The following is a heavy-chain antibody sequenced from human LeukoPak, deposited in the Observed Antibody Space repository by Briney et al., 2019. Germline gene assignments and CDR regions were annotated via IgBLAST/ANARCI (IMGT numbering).Heavy chain of an antibody. Sequence: GESLKISCKGSGYNFTNYWIGWVRQMPGKGLEWMGIIYPGDSDVRYSPSFQRQVTISADKSINTASLQRSSLKASHTAIYYCARGGSHFEYWGQGTLVTVSS. D-gene: IGHD3-16*01. J-gene: IGHJ4*02. V-gene: IGHV5-51*01. CDR1: GYNFTNYW. CDR3: ARGGSHFEY. CDR2: IYPGDSDV.